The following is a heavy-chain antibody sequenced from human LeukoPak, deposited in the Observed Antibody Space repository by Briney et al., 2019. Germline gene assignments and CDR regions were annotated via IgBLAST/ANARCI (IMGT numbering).Heavy chain of an antibody. D-gene: IGHD3-3*01. CDR1: GGSISSGDYY. J-gene: IGHJ5*02. Sequence: SQTLSLTCTVSGGSISSGDYYWSWIRQHPGKGLEWIGYIYYSGSTYYNPSLKSRVTISVDTSKNQFSLKLSSVTAADTAVYYCARAYYDFWSGYKWFDPWGQGTLVTVSS. V-gene: IGHV4-31*03. CDR3: ARAYYDFWSGYKWFDP. CDR2: IYYSGST.